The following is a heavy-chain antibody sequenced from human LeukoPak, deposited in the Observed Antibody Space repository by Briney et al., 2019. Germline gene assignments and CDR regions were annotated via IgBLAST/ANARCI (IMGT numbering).Heavy chain of an antibody. Sequence: GASVKVSCKASGYTFTSYSMHWVRQAPGQGLEWMGIINPSGGSTSYAQKFQGRVTMTRDTSTSTVYMELSSLRSEDTAVFYCASLIYYDSSGGAFDVWGQGTMVTVSS. CDR3: ASLIYYDSSGGAFDV. J-gene: IGHJ3*01. CDR1: GYTFTSYS. V-gene: IGHV1-46*01. CDR2: INPSGGST. D-gene: IGHD3-22*01.